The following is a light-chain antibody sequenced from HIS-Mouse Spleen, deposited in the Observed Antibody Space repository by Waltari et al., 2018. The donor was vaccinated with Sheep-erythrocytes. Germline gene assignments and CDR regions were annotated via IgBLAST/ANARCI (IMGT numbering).Light chain of an antibody. J-gene: IGLJ1*01. CDR1: SSDVGCYNY. Sequence: QSALTQPRSVSGSPGQAVTIPCTGTSSDVGCYNYFSWYQQHPGKAPKLMIYDVSKRPSGVPDRFSGSKSGNTASLTISGLQAEDEADYYCCSYAGSYNYVFGTGTKVTVL. V-gene: IGLV2-11*01. CDR2: DVS. CDR3: CSYAGSYNYV.